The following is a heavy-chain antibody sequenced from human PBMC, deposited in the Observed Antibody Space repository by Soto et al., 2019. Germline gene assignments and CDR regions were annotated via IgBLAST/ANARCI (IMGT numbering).Heavy chain of an antibody. J-gene: IGHJ4*02. CDR2: INPSGGST. V-gene: IGHV1-46*02. CDR3: AREPTWSGTFQGLFGY. CDR1: GYTFNDYC. Sequence: QVQLVQSGAEVKKPGASVKVSCRASGYTFNDYCIQWVRQAPGRGLEWMGVINPSGGSTSYAQMFQGRISLNTDTPTGTVYMELRSLRSEDTAVYFWAREPTWSGTFQGLFGYWGQGTLVSVSS. D-gene: IGHD3-3*01.